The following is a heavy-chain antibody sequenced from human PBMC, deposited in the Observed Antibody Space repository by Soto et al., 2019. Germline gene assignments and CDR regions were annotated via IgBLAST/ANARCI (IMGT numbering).Heavy chain of an antibody. Sequence: EVQLLESGGGLVQPGGSLRLSCAASGFIFSNNAMSWVRQAPGKGLEWVSAISGSGGSTYYADSVKGRFTISRDNSKNTLYLQMNSLRAEDTAVDYCAARARNGDYLTWFDPWGEGTLVTVSS. CDR1: GFIFSNNA. V-gene: IGHV3-23*01. D-gene: IGHD4-17*01. CDR3: AARARNGDYLTWFDP. CDR2: ISGSGGST. J-gene: IGHJ5*02.